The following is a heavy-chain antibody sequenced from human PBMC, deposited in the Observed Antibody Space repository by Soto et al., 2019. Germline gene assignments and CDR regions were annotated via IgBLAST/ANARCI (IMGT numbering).Heavy chain of an antibody. D-gene: IGHD6-19*01. V-gene: IGHV3-23*01. CDR2: IGYRTTDT. CDR3: AKDRGGGWVIDY. CDR1: GFILSRHA. Sequence: EVLLLQSGGGLAQPGASLTLSGATSGFILSRHAMSWVRQAPGKGLDWVSVIGYRTTDTYYADSVKGRFTISRDESKNTVYLQMNNLRVEDTAVYYCAKDRGGGWVIDYWGQGTLVTVSS. J-gene: IGHJ4*02.